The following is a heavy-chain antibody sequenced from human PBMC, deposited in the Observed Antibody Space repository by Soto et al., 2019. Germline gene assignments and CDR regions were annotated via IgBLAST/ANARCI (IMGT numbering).Heavy chain of an antibody. J-gene: IGHJ6*02. CDR1: GGSISSYY. CDR3: ARDYSSSWYGMDV. CDR2: IYYSGST. V-gene: IGHV4-59*01. D-gene: IGHD6-13*01. Sequence: SETLSLTCTGSGGSISSYYWSWIRQPPGKGLEWIGYIYYSGSTNYNPSLKSRVTISVDTSKNQFSLKLSSVTAADTAVYYCARDYSSSWYGMDVWGQGTTVTVSS.